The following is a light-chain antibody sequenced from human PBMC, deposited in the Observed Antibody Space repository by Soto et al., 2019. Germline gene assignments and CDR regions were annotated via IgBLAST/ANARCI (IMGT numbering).Light chain of an antibody. Sequence: QSVLTQPPSASGTPGQRVTISCSGSSSNIGRNPVNWYQQLPGTAPKLLIYSNSQRPSGVPDRVSGSKSGTSASLAISGLQSEDEADYYCAAWDDSLNGDVFGTGTKLTVL. CDR2: SNS. CDR1: SSNIGRNP. CDR3: AAWDDSLNGDV. J-gene: IGLJ1*01. V-gene: IGLV1-44*01.